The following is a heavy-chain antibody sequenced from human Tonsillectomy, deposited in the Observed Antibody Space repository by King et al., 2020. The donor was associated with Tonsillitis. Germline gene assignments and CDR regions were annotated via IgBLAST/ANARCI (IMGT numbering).Heavy chain of an antibody. Sequence: ITLQESGPTLVKPTQTLTLTCTFSGFSLSTSGVGVGWIRQPPGKALEWLALIYWDDDKRYSPSLKSRLTITKDTSKNQVVLAMTDLDPVDTATYYCAHRPAGSGSYCMSSNYTFDYWGQGTLVTVSS. CDR3: AHRPAGSGSYCMSSNYTFDY. D-gene: IGHD3-10*01. J-gene: IGHJ4*02. CDR1: GFSLSTSGVG. V-gene: IGHV2-5*02. CDR2: IYWDDDK.